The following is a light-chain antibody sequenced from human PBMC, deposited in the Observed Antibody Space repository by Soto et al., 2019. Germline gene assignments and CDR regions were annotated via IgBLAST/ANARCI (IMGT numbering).Light chain of an antibody. CDR1: QIFSSTS. Sequence: EIVFTHSPCARSLSPVERATLSFMASQIFSSTSLAWYQQKPGQAPRLLIYGASNRATGIPDRFSGSGSGKDFTLTISRLEPEDFAVYYCKQYGSSGTFGQGTKVDIK. CDR3: KQYGSSGT. V-gene: IGKV3-20*01. CDR2: GAS. J-gene: IGKJ1*01.